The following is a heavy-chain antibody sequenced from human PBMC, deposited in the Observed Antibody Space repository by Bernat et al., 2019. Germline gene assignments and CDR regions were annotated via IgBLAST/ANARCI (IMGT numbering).Heavy chain of an antibody. D-gene: IGHD2-15*01. J-gene: IGHJ3*01. Sequence: QVTLKESGPVLVKPTETLTLTCTVSGFSLSNARMGVSWIRQPPGKALEWLAHIFSNDEKSYSTSLKSRLTISKDTSKSQVVLTMTNMDPVDTATYYCVRIWWHARDNVGTDAFDFWGRETMVTVSS. CDR1: GFSLSNARMG. V-gene: IGHV2-26*01. CDR2: IFSNDEK. CDR3: VRIWWHARDNVGTDAFDF.